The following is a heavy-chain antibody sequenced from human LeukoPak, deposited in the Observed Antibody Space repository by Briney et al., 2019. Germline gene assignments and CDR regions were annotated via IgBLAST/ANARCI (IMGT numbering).Heavy chain of an antibody. CDR2: ISTYNGNT. CDR1: GYTFTSCG. Sequence: ASVKVPCKASGYTFTSCGISWVRQAPGQGLEWMGWISTYNGNTNYAQKLRGRVTMTTDTSTSTAYMELRSLRSDNTAVYYCARDQAYCSIITCPFDYWGQGTLVTVSS. D-gene: IGHD2-2*01. CDR3: ARDQAYCSIITCPFDY. J-gene: IGHJ4*02. V-gene: IGHV1-18*01.